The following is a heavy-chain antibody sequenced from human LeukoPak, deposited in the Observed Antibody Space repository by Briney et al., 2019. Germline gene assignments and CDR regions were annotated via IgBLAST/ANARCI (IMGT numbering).Heavy chain of an antibody. V-gene: IGHV3-7*04. CDR3: ARGDFWSGDYTDAFDV. J-gene: IGHJ3*01. D-gene: IGHD3-3*01. Sequence: GGSLRLPRAASGFTFSNYWLSWVRQAPGKGLEWVANIKPDGSEKYCVDSVKGRFSISRDNVRNVLYLQMNSLRAGETALYCWARGDFWSGDYTDAFDVWGQGTMVAVSA. CDR1: GFTFSNYW. CDR2: IKPDGSEK.